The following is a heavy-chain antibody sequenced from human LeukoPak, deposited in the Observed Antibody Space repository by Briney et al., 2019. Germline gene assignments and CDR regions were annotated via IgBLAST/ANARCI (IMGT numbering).Heavy chain of an antibody. V-gene: IGHV3-30*03. D-gene: IGHD3-3*01. Sequence: TGGSLRLSCAPSGFTFSRHGMHWVRQAPGKGLERVAIISNDGSRKYYAHSVEGRFTISRDNSKNTLYLQMDSLRAEDTAVYYCARDRAWNYFDYWGQGTLVTVSS. CDR1: GFTFSRHG. CDR2: ISNDGSRK. J-gene: IGHJ4*02. CDR3: ARDRAWNYFDY.